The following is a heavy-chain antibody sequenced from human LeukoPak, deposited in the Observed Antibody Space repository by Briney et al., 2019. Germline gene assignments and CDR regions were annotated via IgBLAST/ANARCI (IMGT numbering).Heavy chain of an antibody. CDR3: AREIRDYYDSSGYSFDY. CDR2: INPNSGDT. CDR1: GYTFTGYY. V-gene: IGHV1-2*02. J-gene: IGHJ4*02. D-gene: IGHD3-22*01. Sequence: GASVKVSCKASGYTFTGYYMHWVRQAPGQGLEWMGWINPNSGDTNYAQKFQGRVTMTRDTSISTAYMELSRLRSDDTAVYYCAREIRDYYDSSGYSFDYWGQGTLVTVSS.